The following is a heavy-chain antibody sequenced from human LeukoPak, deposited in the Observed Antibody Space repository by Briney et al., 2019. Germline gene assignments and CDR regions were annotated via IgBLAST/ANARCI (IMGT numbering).Heavy chain of an antibody. CDR2: ISWNSGSI. Sequence: PGRSLRLSCAASGFTFDDYAMHWVRQAPGKGLEWVSGISWNSGSIGYADSVKGRFTISRDNAKNSLYLQMNSLRAEDTALYYCAKEKGFSTSPFDYWGQGTLVTVSS. D-gene: IGHD2-2*01. CDR3: AKEKGFSTSPFDY. CDR1: GFTFDDYA. J-gene: IGHJ4*02. V-gene: IGHV3-9*01.